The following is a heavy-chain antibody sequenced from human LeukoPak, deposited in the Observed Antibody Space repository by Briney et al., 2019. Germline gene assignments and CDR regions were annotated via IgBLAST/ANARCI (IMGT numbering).Heavy chain of an antibody. CDR2: IKQDGSEK. D-gene: IGHD3/OR15-3a*01. V-gene: IGHV3-7*03. Sequence: GGSLRLSCAASGFIFKDYWMIWVRQAPGKGLEWVANIKQDGSEKYYVDSVKGRFTISRDNAKNSLYLQMNTLRAEDTAMYYCAKDLGLGDYWGQGTLVTVSS. J-gene: IGHJ4*02. CDR1: GFIFKDYW. CDR3: AKDLGLGDY.